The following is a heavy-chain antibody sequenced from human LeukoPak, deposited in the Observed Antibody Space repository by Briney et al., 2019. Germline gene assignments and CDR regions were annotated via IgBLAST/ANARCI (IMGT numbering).Heavy chain of an antibody. CDR2: MNPNSGNT. J-gene: IGHJ2*01. V-gene: IGHV1-8*01. CDR1: GYTSTSYD. Sequence: ASVTVSCKASGYTSTSYDINWVRQATGQGLEWMGWMNPNSGNTGYAQKFQGRVTMTRNTSISTAYMELSSLRSEDTAVYYCARGGLGVYDKLNFDLWGRGTLVTVSS. D-gene: IGHD3-22*01. CDR3: ARGGLGVYDKLNFDL.